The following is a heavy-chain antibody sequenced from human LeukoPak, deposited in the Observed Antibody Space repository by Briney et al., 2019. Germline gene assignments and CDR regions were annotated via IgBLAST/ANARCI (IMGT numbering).Heavy chain of an antibody. CDR2: ISYDGSNK. Sequence: GRSLRLSCAASGFTFSSYGMHWVRQAPGKGLEWVAVISYDGSNKYYADSVKGRFTISRDNSKNTLYLQMNSLRAEDTAVYYCAKDCLWVYSSSSDWYFDLWGRGTLVTVSS. J-gene: IGHJ2*01. D-gene: IGHD6-6*01. CDR1: GFTFSSYG. V-gene: IGHV3-30*18. CDR3: AKDCLWVYSSSSDWYFDL.